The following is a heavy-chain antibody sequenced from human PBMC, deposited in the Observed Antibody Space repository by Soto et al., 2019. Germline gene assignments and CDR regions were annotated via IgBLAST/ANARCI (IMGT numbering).Heavy chain of an antibody. CDR2: ISKDGSVQ. CDR1: GFIFNRYA. J-gene: IGHJ4*02. V-gene: IGHV3-30-3*01. CDR3: ARSRSGAVPDSFGY. Sequence: QVQLVESGGRVVQPGRSLRLSCAASGFIFNRYAIHWVRQTPGKGLEWVAVISKDGSVQYYADSVRGRFIISRDKSKATVYLEMNSLRAEDTAVFYCARSRSGAVPDSFGYWGQGTLVTVSS. D-gene: IGHD3-3*01.